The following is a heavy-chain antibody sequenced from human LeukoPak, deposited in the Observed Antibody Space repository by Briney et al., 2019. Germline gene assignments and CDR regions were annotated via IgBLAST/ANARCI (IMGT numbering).Heavy chain of an antibody. CDR3: ARGGGLDV. Sequence: GGSLRLSCAASGFTFDDYTMHWARQAPGKGLEWVASINHNGNVNYYVDSVKGRFTISRDNAKNSLYLQMSNLRAEDTAVYFCARGGGLDVWGQGATVTVSS. J-gene: IGHJ6*02. D-gene: IGHD3-16*01. CDR2: INHNGNVN. V-gene: IGHV3-7*03. CDR1: GFTFDDYT.